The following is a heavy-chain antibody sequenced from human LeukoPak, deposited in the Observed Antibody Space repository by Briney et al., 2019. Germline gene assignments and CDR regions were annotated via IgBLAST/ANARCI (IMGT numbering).Heavy chain of an antibody. CDR1: GGSISSSSYY. CDR3: AREAGYCSGGSCYSMDV. J-gene: IGHJ6*03. CDR2: IYYSGST. Sequence: PSETLSLTCTVSGGSISSSSYYWGWIRQPPGKGLEWIGSIYYSGSTYYNPSLKSRVTISVDTSKNQFSLKLSSVTAADTAVYYCAREAGYCSGGSCYSMDVWGKGTTVTVSS. V-gene: IGHV4-39*07. D-gene: IGHD2-15*01.